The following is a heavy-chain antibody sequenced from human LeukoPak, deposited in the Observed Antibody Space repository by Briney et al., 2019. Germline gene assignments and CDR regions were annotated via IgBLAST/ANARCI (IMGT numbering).Heavy chain of an antibody. D-gene: IGHD6-13*01. V-gene: IGHV3-30-3*01. CDR1: GFTFSSYA. J-gene: IGHJ6*02. Sequence: PGRSLRLSCAASGFTFSSYAMHWVRQAPGKGLEWVAVISYDGSNKYYADSVKGRFTISRGNSKNTLYLQMNSLRAEDTAVYYCARDHPSSYYYGMDVWGQGTTVTVSS. CDR2: ISYDGSNK. CDR3: ARDHPSSYYYGMDV.